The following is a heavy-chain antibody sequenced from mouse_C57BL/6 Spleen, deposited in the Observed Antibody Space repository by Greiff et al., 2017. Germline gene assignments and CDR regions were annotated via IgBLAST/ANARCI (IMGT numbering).Heavy chain of an antibody. Sequence: LVESGPELVKPGASVKISCKASGYSFTGYYMNWVKQSPEKSLEWIGEINPSTGGTTYNQKFKAKATLTVDKSSSTAYMQLKSLTSEDSAVYYCARWGYDGIDYWGQGTTLTVSS. D-gene: IGHD2-2*01. CDR3: ARWGYDGIDY. CDR1: GYSFTGYY. V-gene: IGHV1-42*01. CDR2: INPSTGGT. J-gene: IGHJ2*01.